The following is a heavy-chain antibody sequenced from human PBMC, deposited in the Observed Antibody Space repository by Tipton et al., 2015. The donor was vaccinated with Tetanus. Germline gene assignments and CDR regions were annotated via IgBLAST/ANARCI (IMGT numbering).Heavy chain of an antibody. V-gene: IGHV3-33*01. CDR1: GFSFSSYG. CDR3: ARHQREGFLEWLLSSFDY. D-gene: IGHD3-3*01. J-gene: IGHJ4*02. Sequence: SLRLSCAASGFSFSSYGMHWVRQAPGKGLEWVALILYDGSHKDYADSVKGRFTISRDNSKNMLYLQMNSLRAEDTAVYYCARHQREGFLEWLLSSFDYWGQGTLVTVSS. CDR2: ILYDGSHK.